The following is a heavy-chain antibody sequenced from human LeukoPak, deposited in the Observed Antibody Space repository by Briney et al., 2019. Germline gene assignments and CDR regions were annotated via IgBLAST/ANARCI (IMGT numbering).Heavy chain of an antibody. CDR1: GYSFTSYW. V-gene: IGHV5-51*01. J-gene: IGHJ4*02. Sequence: GEALKFSCKGSGYSFTSYWLGWLRQMPGKGLEWRGVYYPGDSDTRYSPSFQGQVTISADKSNSTAYLQWSSLKASDTPMYYCASMRLWGPIDYWGQGTLVTVSS. D-gene: IGHD3-10*01. CDR2: YYPGDSDT. CDR3: ASMRLWGPIDY.